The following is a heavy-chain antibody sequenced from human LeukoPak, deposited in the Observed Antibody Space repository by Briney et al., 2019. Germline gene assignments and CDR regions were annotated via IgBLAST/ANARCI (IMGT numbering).Heavy chain of an antibody. CDR1: GFNFSNYW. J-gene: IGHJ4*02. D-gene: IGHD3-10*01. Sequence: PGGSLRLSCEGSGFNFSNYWMVWVRQAPGKGLEWVANIKHDGREKHFVDSVKGRFSISRDNAHNSLCLDMNNLRPEDTALYFCARGGRSLWFADLLTNWGQGILVAVSS. CDR2: IKHDGREK. CDR3: ARGGRSLWFADLLTN. V-gene: IGHV3-7*04.